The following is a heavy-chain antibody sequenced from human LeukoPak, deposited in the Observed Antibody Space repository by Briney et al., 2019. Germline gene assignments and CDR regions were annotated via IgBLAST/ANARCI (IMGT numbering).Heavy chain of an antibody. CDR2: ISSSRSYT. Sequence: KPGGSLRLSCAASGFTFSDYYMSWVRQAPGKGLEWVSYISSSRSYTNYADSVKGRFTISRDNDKNSLYLQMNSLRAEDTAVYYCARAPEDYDILTGYYFFDYWGQGTLVTVSS. D-gene: IGHD3-9*01. J-gene: IGHJ4*02. CDR1: GFTFSDYY. CDR3: ARAPEDYDILTGYYFFDY. V-gene: IGHV3-11*06.